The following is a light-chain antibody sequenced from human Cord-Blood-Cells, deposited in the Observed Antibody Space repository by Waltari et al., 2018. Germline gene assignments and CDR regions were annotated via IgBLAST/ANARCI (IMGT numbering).Light chain of an antibody. CDR1: QSVSSSY. CDR2: GAS. CDR3: QQYGSSPLYT. Sequence: EIVLTQSPGTLSLSPGERATRSCRASQSVSSSYVAWYQQKPGQAPRLLIYGASSRATGIPDRFSGSGSGTDFTLTISRLEPEDFAVYYCQQYGSSPLYTFGQGTKLEIK. J-gene: IGKJ2*01. V-gene: IGKV3-20*01.